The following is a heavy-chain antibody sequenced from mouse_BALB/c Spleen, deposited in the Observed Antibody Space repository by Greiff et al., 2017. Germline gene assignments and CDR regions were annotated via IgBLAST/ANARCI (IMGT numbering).Heavy chain of an antibody. D-gene: IGHD2-10*02. Sequence: QVQLKESGPGLVAPSQSLSITCTVSGFSLTSYGVHWVRQPPGKGLEWLGVIWAGGSTNYNSALMSRLSISKDNSKSQVFLKMNSLQTDDTAMYYCAKYGNYAMDYWGQGTSVTVSS. V-gene: IGHV2-9*02. CDR1: GFSLTSYG. J-gene: IGHJ4*01. CDR2: IWAGGST. CDR3: AKYGNYAMDY.